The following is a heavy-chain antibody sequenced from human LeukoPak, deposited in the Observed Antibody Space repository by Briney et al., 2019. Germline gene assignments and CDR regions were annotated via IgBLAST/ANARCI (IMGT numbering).Heavy chain of an antibody. CDR2: IYHSGST. CDR1: GGSISSGGYY. D-gene: IGHD1-26*01. CDR3: ARTGIVGAIWGSFDY. V-gene: IGHV4-30-2*01. J-gene: IGHJ4*02. Sequence: SETLSLTCTVSGGSISSGGYYWSWIRQPPGKGLEWIGYIYHSGSTYYNPSLKSRVTISVDRSKNQFSLKLSSVTAADTAVYYCARTGIVGAIWGSFDYWGQGTLVTVSS.